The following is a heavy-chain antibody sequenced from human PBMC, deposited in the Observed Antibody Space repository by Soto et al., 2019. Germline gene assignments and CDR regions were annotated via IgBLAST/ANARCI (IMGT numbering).Heavy chain of an antibody. Sequence: SVKVSCKASGGTFSTYAVNSVRQAPGQGLEWMGGIIPFFGPANCAQQFQGRVTITADESTTTAYMDLSRLGSDDTAVYYCARASQMVINPYYYPMDVWGQGTTVTVSS. CDR3: ARASQMVINPYYYPMDV. CDR2: IIPFFGPA. D-gene: IGHD3-22*01. J-gene: IGHJ6*02. V-gene: IGHV1-69*13. CDR1: GGTFSTYA.